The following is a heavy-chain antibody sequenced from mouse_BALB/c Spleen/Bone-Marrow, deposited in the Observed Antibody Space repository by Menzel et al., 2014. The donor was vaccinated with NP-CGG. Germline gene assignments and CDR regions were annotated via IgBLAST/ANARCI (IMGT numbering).Heavy chain of an antibody. D-gene: IGHD2-4*01. Sequence: VQLVESGPGLVAPSQSLSITCTVSGFSLTGYGVSWVRQPPGKGLEWLGMIWGDGSTDYNSALKSRLNISKDNSKSQVFLKMNSLRTDDTARYYCARDSFLITRALDFWGQGTSVTVSS. V-gene: IGHV2-6-7*01. CDR3: ARDSFLITRALDF. CDR2: IWGDGST. CDR1: GFSLTGYG. J-gene: IGHJ4*01.